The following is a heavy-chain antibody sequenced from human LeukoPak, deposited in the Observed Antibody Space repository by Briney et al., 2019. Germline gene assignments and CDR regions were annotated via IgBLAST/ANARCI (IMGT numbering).Heavy chain of an antibody. J-gene: IGHJ3*02. CDR2: IYSGGST. V-gene: IGHV3-53*01. Sequence: GGSLRLSCAASGFTVSSNYMSWVRQAPGKGLEWVSIIYSGGSTYYADSVKGRFTISRDTSKNTLYLQMNNLRAEDSALYYCARGGRGSAAVVAPRSFDIWGQGTMVTVSS. CDR3: ARGGRGSAAVVAPRSFDI. CDR1: GFTVSSNY. D-gene: IGHD3-22*01.